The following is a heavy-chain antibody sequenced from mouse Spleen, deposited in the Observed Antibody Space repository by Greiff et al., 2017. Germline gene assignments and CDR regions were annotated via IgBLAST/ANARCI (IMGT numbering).Heavy chain of an antibody. CDR3: ARITTVVATNFDV. CDR2: ISYSGST. D-gene: IGHD1-1*01. Sequence: EVKLVESGPGLVKPSQSLSLTCTVTGYSITSDYAWNWIRQFPGNKLEWMGYISYSGSTSYNPSLKSRISITRDTSKNQFFLQLNSVTTEDTATYYCARITTVVATNFDVWGAGTTVTVSS. CDR1: GYSITSDYA. J-gene: IGHJ1*01. V-gene: IGHV3-2*02.